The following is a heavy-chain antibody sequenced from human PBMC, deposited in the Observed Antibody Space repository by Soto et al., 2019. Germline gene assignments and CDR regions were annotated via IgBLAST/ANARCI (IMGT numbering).Heavy chain of an antibody. Sequence: QVQLVESGGGVVQPGRSLRLSCAASGFAFSSFGMHWVRQAPGKGLEWVALVGYVGSDKYYGDSVKGRFTISRDYSENTVYLQMDSLRVEDTAIYFCARYCSGGRCSEGGLDFWGQGTLVTVSS. V-gene: IGHV3-33*01. CDR1: GFAFSSFG. CDR2: VGYVGSDK. J-gene: IGHJ4*02. D-gene: IGHD2-15*01. CDR3: ARYCSGGRCSEGGLDF.